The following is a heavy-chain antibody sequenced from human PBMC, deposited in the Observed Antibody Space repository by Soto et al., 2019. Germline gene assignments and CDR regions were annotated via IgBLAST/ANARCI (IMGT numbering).Heavy chain of an antibody. CDR1: GVSLTTNNW. V-gene: IGHV4-4*02. Sequence: QVQLQESGPGLVKPSETLSLTCAVSGVSLTTNNWWTWVRQAPGKGLEWVGEIYQTGNTNYNPSLNRRVIASLDKSKKQFFLKLTSVTAADTAIYYCARGGYCSGGSCSGWFDSWGQGTLVTVSS. CDR3: ARGGYCSGGSCSGWFDS. J-gene: IGHJ5*01. CDR2: IYQTGNT. D-gene: IGHD2-15*01.